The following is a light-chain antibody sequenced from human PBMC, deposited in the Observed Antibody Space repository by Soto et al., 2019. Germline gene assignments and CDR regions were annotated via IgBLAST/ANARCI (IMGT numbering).Light chain of an antibody. CDR1: SSNIGSHS. Sequence: QSVLNQPRSASGTPGQRVTISCTKSSSNIGSHSVTWYQQLPGTAPKLLSHRNNQRPSGVPDRFSGSKSGTSASLAISGLQSEDEANYSCASWDDNLRAWVFGEGTKVTVL. CDR2: RNN. CDR3: ASWDDNLRAWV. V-gene: IGLV1-44*01. J-gene: IGLJ3*02.